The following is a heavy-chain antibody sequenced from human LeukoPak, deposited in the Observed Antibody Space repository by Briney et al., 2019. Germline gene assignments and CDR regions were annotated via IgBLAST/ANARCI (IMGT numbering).Heavy chain of an antibody. CDR1: VLTVSSNH. Sequence: PGGSLRLSCTASVLTVSSNHMSWVRQAPGKGLEWVSVIYSGGTTYYADSVKGRFTISRDNSKNTLYLQMNSLRAEDTAVYYCARDRKVGATPNDAFDIWGQGTMVTVSS. CDR3: ARDRKVGATPNDAFDI. D-gene: IGHD1-26*01. V-gene: IGHV3-53*01. CDR2: IYSGGTT. J-gene: IGHJ3*02.